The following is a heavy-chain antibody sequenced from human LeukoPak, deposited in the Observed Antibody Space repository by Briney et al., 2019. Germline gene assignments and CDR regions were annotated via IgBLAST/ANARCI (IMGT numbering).Heavy chain of an antibody. CDR2: FDPEDGET. CDR1: GYTLTELS. CDR3: ARDYYGGHNLYNFDF. Sequence: ASVKVSCKVSGYTLTELSMHWVRQAPGKGLEWMGGFDPEDGETIYAQKLQGRVTMTRDTSTNTVYTELSSLRSDDTAVYYCARDYYGGHNLYNFDFWGQGTRVIVSS. D-gene: IGHD3-10*01. J-gene: IGHJ4*02. V-gene: IGHV1-24*01.